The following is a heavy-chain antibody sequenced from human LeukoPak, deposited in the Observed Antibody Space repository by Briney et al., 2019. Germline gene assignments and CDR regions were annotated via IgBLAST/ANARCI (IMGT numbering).Heavy chain of an antibody. CDR3: ARGYYDSSGYYYSHFDY. Sequence: GASVKVSCKASGYTFTGYYMHWVRQAPGQGLEWMGWINPHSGGTNYAQKFQGRVTMTRDTSISTAYMELSRLRSDDTAVYYCARGYYDSSGYYYSHFDYWGQGTLVTVSS. J-gene: IGHJ4*02. CDR1: GYTFTGYY. D-gene: IGHD3-22*01. CDR2: INPHSGGT. V-gene: IGHV1-2*02.